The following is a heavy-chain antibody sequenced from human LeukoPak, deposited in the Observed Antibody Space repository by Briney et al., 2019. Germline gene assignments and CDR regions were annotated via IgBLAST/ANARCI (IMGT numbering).Heavy chain of an antibody. CDR3: AKSGLYDSSGYSF. J-gene: IGHJ4*02. V-gene: IGHV3-23*01. CDR1: GFTFGSYG. Sequence: GGSLRLSCAASGFTFGSYGMSWVRQAPGKGLEWVSSISHSGGNTYYADSVKGRFTISRDNSKNTLYLQMNSLRAEDTAVYYCAKSGLYDSSGYSFWGQGTLVTVSS. CDR2: ISHSGGNT. D-gene: IGHD3-22*01.